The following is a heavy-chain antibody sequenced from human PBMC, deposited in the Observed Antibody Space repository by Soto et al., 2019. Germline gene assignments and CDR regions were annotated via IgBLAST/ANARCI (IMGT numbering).Heavy chain of an antibody. V-gene: IGHV1-2*02. Sequence: QVQLVQSGAEVKRPGASVKVSCKASGYMFTGFYLHWVRQAPGQGLEWMGWINPNNGVTTYAKNFQGRVTMTRDSSISTAYMELSSLRSDDTAVYYCARSNYYDSSGYYLNFDYWGQGTLVTVSS. J-gene: IGHJ4*02. CDR3: ARSNYYDSSGYYLNFDY. CDR1: GYMFTGFY. CDR2: INPNNGVT. D-gene: IGHD3-22*01.